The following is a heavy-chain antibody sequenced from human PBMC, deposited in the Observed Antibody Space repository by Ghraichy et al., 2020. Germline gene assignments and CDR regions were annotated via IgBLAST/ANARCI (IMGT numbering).Heavy chain of an antibody. D-gene: IGHD5-24*01. V-gene: IGHV3-7*04. CDR3: VRGRDGFNWNFDL. J-gene: IGHJ2*01. Sequence: GGSLRLSCAASGFIFRSYWMSWVRQAPGKGLEWVANIKQDGSEKYYVDSVKGRFTISRDNAKNSLFLHIVSLRIEDTALYYCVRGRDGFNWNFDLWGRGTLVTVSS. CDR1: GFIFRSYW. CDR2: IKQDGSEK.